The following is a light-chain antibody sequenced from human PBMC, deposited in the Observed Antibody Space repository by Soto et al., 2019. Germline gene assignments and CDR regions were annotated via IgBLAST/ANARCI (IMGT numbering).Light chain of an antibody. CDR2: GAS. J-gene: IGKJ5*01. Sequence: EIGMTQSPATLSVSPWERATVSCRTSQSFSSHLAWYQQKPGQAPRLLIHGASTRATGIPARFSGSGSGTEFTLTITSLQSEDFAVYYCQQYNYWPPITFGQGTLLENK. CDR3: QQYNYWPPIT. CDR1: QSFSSH. V-gene: IGKV3-15*01.